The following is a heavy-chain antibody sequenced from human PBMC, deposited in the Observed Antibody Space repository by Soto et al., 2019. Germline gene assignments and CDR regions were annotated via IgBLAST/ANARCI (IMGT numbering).Heavy chain of an antibody. CDR2: ISGSGKDT. CDR1: EFDLTSAR. V-gene: IGHV3-21*01. J-gene: IGHJ6*01. D-gene: IGHD6-6*01. Sequence: PWGSLRLSCVASEFDLTSARMNWFRQAPGKGLEGVASISGSGKDTFYRHSVKGRFAISRDSAGTSLFLRMDSVKVEDTAVYHCARCHLVAGSAFYYAMDVWGPGTAGTVSS. CDR3: ARCHLVAGSAFYYAMDV.